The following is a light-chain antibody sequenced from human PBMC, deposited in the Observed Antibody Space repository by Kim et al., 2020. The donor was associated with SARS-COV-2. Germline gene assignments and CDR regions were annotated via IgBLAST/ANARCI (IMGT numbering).Light chain of an antibody. CDR2: GKN. J-gene: IGLJ1*01. V-gene: IGLV3-19*01. CDR1: SLRSYY. CDR3: NSRDSSGNHLRV. Sequence: SSELTQDPAVSVAWGQTVRITCQGDSLRSYYASWYQQKPGQAPVLVIYGKNNRPSGIPDRFSGSSSGNTASLTITGAQAEDEADYYCNSRDSSGNHLRVF.